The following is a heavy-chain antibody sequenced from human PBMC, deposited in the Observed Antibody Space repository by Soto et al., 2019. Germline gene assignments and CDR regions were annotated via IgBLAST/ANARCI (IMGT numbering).Heavy chain of an antibody. Sequence: EVQLVESGGGLVKPGGSLRLSCAASGFSFSKAWMNWVRQAPGKGLEWVGRIRSRSGTTDYAAPVKSRFTISRDDSKYTLYLQMNSLKVEDTAVYFCTTSGNPNIVDHWGQGTLVIVSS. J-gene: IGHJ4*02. CDR3: TTSGNPNIVDH. CDR1: GFSFSKAW. V-gene: IGHV3-15*07. CDR2: IRSRSGTT.